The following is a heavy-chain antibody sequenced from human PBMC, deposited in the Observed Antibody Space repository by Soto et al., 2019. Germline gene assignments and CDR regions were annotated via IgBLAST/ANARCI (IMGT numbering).Heavy chain of an antibody. CDR1: GFTFSSYA. CDR2: ISGDGGNT. Sequence: EVQLLESGGGLVQPGGSLRLSCAASGFTFSSYALSWVRRAPGKGLEWVSSISGDGGNTYYADSVKGRFTISRDNSKNTLYLQMNSLRAEDTAVYYCAKDSPVTTKKPYFFDYWGQGTLVTVSS. D-gene: IGHD4-17*01. V-gene: IGHV3-23*01. CDR3: AKDSPVTTKKPYFFDY. J-gene: IGHJ4*02.